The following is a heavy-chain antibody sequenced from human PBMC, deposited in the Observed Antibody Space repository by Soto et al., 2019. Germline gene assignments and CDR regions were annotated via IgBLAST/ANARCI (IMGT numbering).Heavy chain of an antibody. D-gene: IGHD4-17*01. J-gene: IGHJ6*02. CDR1: GGSISSGDYY. CDR3: ARETTVVTPRFRVDYGMDV. Sequence: QVQLQESGPGLVKPSQTLSLTCTVSGGSISSGDYYWSWIRQPPGKGLEWIGYIYSSGSTYYNPSLKSRVTIAVATSKNQFSLNLSSVTAADTAVYYCARETTVVTPRFRVDYGMDVWGQGTTVTVSS. V-gene: IGHV4-30-4*01. CDR2: IYSSGST.